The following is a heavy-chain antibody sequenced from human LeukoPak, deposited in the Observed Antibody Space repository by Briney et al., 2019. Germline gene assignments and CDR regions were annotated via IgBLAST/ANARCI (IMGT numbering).Heavy chain of an antibody. V-gene: IGHV4-39*01. J-gene: IGHJ3*02. CDR2: IYYSGST. CDR3: ARLRDAFDI. CDR1: GGSISSSSYY. Sequence: PSETLSLTCTVPGGSISSSSYYWGWIRQPPGKGLEWIGSIYYSGSTYYNPSLKSRVTISVDTSKNQFSLKLSAVTAADTAVYYCARLRDAFDIWGQGTMVTVSS.